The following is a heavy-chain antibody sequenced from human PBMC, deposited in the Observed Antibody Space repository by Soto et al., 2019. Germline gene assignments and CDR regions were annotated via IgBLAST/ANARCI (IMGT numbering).Heavy chain of an antibody. J-gene: IGHJ1*01. CDR3: ARDHGVVAATENLIYPEYFQH. CDR2: ISSSSSYI. V-gene: IGHV3-21*01. D-gene: IGHD2-15*01. Sequence: GGSLRLSCAASGFTFSSYSMNWVRQAPGKGLEWVSSISSSSSYIYYADSVKGRFTISRDNAKNSLHLQMNSLRAEDTAVYYCARDHGVVAATENLIYPEYFQHWGQGTLVTVSS. CDR1: GFTFSSYS.